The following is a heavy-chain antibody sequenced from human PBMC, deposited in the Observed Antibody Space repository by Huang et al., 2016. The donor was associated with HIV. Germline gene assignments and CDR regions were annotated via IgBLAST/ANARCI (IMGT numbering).Heavy chain of an antibody. V-gene: IGHV4-30-4*08. CDR3: SRALYYHGSGSYSDY. Sequence: QVQLQESGPGLVKPSQTLSLTCTVSGDSIGSGGHYWSWIRQPPGKGLEWIGFIYYSGGTYHNPSLKSRVTISVDTSKNQFSLKLSSVTAADTAVYFCSRALYYHGSGSYSDYWGRGTLVTVSS. J-gene: IGHJ4*02. D-gene: IGHD3-10*01. CDR2: IYYSGGT. CDR1: GDSIGSGGHY.